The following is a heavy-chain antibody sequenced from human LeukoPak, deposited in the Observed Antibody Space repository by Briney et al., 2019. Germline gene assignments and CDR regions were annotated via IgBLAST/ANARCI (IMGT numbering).Heavy chain of an antibody. Sequence: GGSLRLSCAASGFTFSSYAMHWVRQAPGKGLEYVSAISSNGGSTYYANSVKGRFTISRDNSKNTLYLQMGSLRAEDMAVYYCARDAQQQLVYAEYFQHWGQGTPVTVSS. D-gene: IGHD6-13*01. J-gene: IGHJ1*01. V-gene: IGHV3-64*01. CDR1: GFTFSSYA. CDR2: ISSNGGST. CDR3: ARDAQQQLVYAEYFQH.